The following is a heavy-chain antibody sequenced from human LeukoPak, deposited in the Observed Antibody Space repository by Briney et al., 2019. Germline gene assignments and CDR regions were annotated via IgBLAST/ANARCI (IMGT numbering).Heavy chain of an antibody. D-gene: IGHD3-10*01. CDR3: ARAGRITMVRGVRGVFDY. CDR1: GYTFNGYY. J-gene: IGHJ4*02. CDR2: INPNSGGT. V-gene: IGHV1-2*02. Sequence: ASVKVSCKASGYTFNGYYMHWVRQAPGQGLEWMGWINPNSGGTNYAQKFQGRVTMTRDTSISTAYMELSRLRSDDTAVYYCARAGRITMVRGVRGVFDYWGQGTLVTVSS.